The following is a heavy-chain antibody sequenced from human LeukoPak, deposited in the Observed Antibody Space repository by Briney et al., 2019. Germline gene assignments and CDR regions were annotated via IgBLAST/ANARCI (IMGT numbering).Heavy chain of an antibody. CDR3: ASAMPDTRNAFDI. J-gene: IGHJ3*02. D-gene: IGHD2-2*01. Sequence: PGGSLRLSCAASGFTFSSYWMSWVRQAPGKGLEWVANIKQDGSEKYYVDSVKGRFTISRDNAKNSLYLQMNSLRAEDTAVYYCASAMPDTRNAFDIWGQGTMVSVSS. CDR2: IKQDGSEK. CDR1: GFTFSSYW. V-gene: IGHV3-7*01.